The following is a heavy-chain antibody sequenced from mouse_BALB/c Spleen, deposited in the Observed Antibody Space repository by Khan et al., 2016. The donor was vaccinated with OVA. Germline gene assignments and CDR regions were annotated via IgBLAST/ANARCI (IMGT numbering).Heavy chain of an antibody. J-gene: IGHJ3*01. V-gene: IGHV5-17*02. CDR2: ISSGSSAI. CDR3: ASGCWAY. Sequence: VQLVQSGAGLVQPGGSLKLSCAASGFTFSSFGIHWVRQAPEKGLEWVAYISSGSSAIYYADTVKGRFTISRDKPKNTLFLQMTSLRSEDTAMYYGASGCWAYWGQGTLVTVSA. CDR1: GFTFSSFG.